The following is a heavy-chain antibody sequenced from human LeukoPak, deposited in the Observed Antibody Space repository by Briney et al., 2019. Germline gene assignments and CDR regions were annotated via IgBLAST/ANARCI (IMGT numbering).Heavy chain of an antibody. D-gene: IGHD3-10*01. CDR2: ISGSGSTK. J-gene: IGHJ3*02. CDR3: VRDGASWGGDAFDI. V-gene: IGHV3-48*03. Sequence: PGGSLRLSCAASGFTFSNYEMNWVRQAPGKGLEWASYISGSGSTKFYADSVKGRFTISRDNAKNSLYLQMNSLRAEDTAVYYGVRDGASWGGDAFDIWGQGTMVTVSS. CDR1: GFTFSNYE.